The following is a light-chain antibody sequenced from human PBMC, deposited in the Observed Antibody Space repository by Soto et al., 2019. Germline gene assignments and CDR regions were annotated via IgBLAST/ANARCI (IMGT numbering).Light chain of an antibody. CDR3: QQYSNWPPQIT. V-gene: IGKV3-15*01. J-gene: IGKJ5*01. CDR2: GA. Sequence: EIVMTQSPATLSVSPGERATLSCRASQSVSSNLAWYQQRPGQAPRLLIYGASRATGIPARFSGSGSGTEFTLTISSLQSEDFAVYYCQQYSNWPPQITFGQGTRLEIK. CDR1: QSVSSN.